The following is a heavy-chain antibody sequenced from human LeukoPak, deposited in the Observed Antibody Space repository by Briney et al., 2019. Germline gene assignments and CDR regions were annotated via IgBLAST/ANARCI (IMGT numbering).Heavy chain of an antibody. CDR3: ARESPRYCSGGSCYSPPFDY. Sequence: SETLSLTRTVSGGSISSYYWSWIRQPAGKGLEWIGRIYTSGSTNYNPSLKSRVTMSVDTSKNQFSLKLSSVTAADTAVYYCARESPRYCSGGSCYSPPFDYWGQGTLVTVSS. V-gene: IGHV4-4*07. CDR2: IYTSGST. D-gene: IGHD2-15*01. CDR1: GGSISSYY. J-gene: IGHJ4*02.